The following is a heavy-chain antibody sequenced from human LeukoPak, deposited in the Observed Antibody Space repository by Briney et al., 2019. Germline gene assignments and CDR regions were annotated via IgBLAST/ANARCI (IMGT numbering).Heavy chain of an antibody. V-gene: IGHV4-34*01. CDR2: INHSGST. D-gene: IGHD6-13*01. Sequence: GSLRLSCAASGFTFSSYAMSWVRQPPGKGLEWIGEINHSGSTNYNPSLKSRVTISVDTSKNQFSLKLSSVTAADTAVYYCARCHSSSWYGWFDPWGQGTLVTVSS. J-gene: IGHJ5*02. CDR3: ARCHSSSWYGWFDP. CDR1: GFTFSSYA.